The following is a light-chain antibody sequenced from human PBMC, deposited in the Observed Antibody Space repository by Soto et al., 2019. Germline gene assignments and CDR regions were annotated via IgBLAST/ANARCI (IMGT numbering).Light chain of an antibody. J-gene: IGLJ1*01. V-gene: IGLV2-14*03. CDR2: DVG. Sequence: QSALTQPASVSGSPGQSIAISCTGTSSDVGGYNYVSWYQHHPGKVPQIMIYDVGSRPSGVSDRFSGSKSGNTASLTISGLQAEDEADYYCSSYTSSNTYVFGTGTKLTVL. CDR1: SSDVGGYNY. CDR3: SSYTSSNTYV.